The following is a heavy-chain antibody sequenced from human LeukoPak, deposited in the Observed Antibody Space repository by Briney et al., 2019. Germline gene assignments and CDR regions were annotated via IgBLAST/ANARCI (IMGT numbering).Heavy chain of an antibody. D-gene: IGHD3-10*01. CDR1: GFTFRSYA. V-gene: IGHV3-23*01. CDR2: ISGSGTTT. J-gene: IGHJ3*02. Sequence: QTGGSLRLSCAVSGFTFRSYAMSWVRQAPGKGLERVSAISGSGTTTDYADSVKGRFTISRDNSKNTLHLQMNSLRAEDTAVYYCTKDGYGSGSYFPYALDIWGQGTLVTVSA. CDR3: TKDGYGSGSYFPYALDI.